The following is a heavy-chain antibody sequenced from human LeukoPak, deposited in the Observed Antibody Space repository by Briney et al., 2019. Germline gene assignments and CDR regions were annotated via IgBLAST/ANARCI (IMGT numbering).Heavy chain of an antibody. CDR1: GYTFTSYD. D-gene: IGHD7-27*01. CDR2: IIPIFGTA. V-gene: IGHV1-69*05. CDR3: ARVSELGSLDY. J-gene: IGHJ4*02. Sequence: GASVKVSCKASGYTFTSYDINWVRQAPGQGLEWMGRIIPIFGTANYAQKFQGRVTITTDESTSTAYMELSSLRSEDTAVYYCARVSELGSLDYWGQGTLVTVSS.